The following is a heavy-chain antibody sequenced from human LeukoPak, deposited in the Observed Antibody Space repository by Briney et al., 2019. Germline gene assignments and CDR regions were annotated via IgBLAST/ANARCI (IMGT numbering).Heavy chain of an antibody. CDR1: GFSFSSYG. CDR3: ARGGALTSLDS. J-gene: IGHJ4*02. Sequence: ASVKVSCKASGFSFSSYGFSRVRQAPGQGLEWMGWTSAYNGKTNYAQKFQGRVTMTTDTSTTTVYMDLRSLRSDDTAVYFCARGGALTSLDSWGQGTLITVSS. V-gene: IGHV1-18*01. CDR2: TSAYNGKT. D-gene: IGHD1-26*01.